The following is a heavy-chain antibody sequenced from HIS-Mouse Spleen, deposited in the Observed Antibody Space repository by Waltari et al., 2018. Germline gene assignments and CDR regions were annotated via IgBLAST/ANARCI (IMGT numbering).Heavy chain of an antibody. J-gene: IGHJ4*02. V-gene: IGHV4-39*07. D-gene: IGHD4-17*01. CDR1: GGSISSSSYY. Sequence: QLQLQESGPGLAKPSETLSLTCTVSGGSISSSSYYWGWIRQPPGQGLEWIGSIYYSGSTYYNPSLKSRVTISVDTSKNQFSLKLSSVTAADTAVYYCAREELTTFDYWGQGTLVTVSS. CDR2: IYYSGST. CDR3: AREELTTFDY.